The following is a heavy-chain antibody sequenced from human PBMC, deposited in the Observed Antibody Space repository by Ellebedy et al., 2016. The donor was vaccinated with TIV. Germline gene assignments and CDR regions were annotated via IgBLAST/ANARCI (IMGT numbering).Heavy chain of an antibody. D-gene: IGHD3-10*01. CDR1: GFTFSSYG. Sequence: GGSLRLXXAASGFTFSSYGMHWVRQAPGKGLEWVAVISYDGSNKYYADSVKGRFTISRDNSKNTLYLQMNSLRAEDTAVYYCAKDLLLWFGEGGMDVWGQGTTVTVSS. V-gene: IGHV3-30*18. CDR3: AKDLLLWFGEGGMDV. CDR2: ISYDGSNK. J-gene: IGHJ6*02.